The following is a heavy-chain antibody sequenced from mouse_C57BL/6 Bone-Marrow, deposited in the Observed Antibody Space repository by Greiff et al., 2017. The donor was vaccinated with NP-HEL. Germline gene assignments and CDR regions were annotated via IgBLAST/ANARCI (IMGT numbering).Heavy chain of an antibody. CDR3: ARPKLGDYWYFDV. D-gene: IGHD4-1*01. Sequence: EVQRVESGGGLVKPGGSLKLSCAASGFTFSSYTMSWVRQTPEKRLEWVATISGGGGNTYYPDSVKGRFTISRDNAKNTLYLQMSSLRSEDTALYYCARPKLGDYWYFDVWGTGTTVTVSS. V-gene: IGHV5-9*01. J-gene: IGHJ1*03. CDR2: ISGGGGNT. CDR1: GFTFSSYT.